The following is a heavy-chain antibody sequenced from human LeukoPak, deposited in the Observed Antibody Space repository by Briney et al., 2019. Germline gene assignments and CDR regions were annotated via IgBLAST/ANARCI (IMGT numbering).Heavy chain of an antibody. CDR2: IYYTEST. D-gene: IGHD6-19*01. J-gene: IGHJ6*02. Sequence: PSETLSLTCTVSGGSVSSYYWSWVRQPPGKGLEWIGYIYYTESTDYNPSLKSRVTISVDTSKNQFSLRLSSVTAADTAMYYCARRQRLAVAGKYYYYGMDVWGQGTTVTVSS. V-gene: IGHV4-59*02. CDR1: GGSVSSYY. CDR3: ARRQRLAVAGKYYYYGMDV.